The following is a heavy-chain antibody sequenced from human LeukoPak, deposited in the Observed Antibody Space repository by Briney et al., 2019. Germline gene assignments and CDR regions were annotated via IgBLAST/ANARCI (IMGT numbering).Heavy chain of an antibody. CDR3: ARVGSSGWHPGFDY. J-gene: IGHJ4*02. CDR2: INHSGST. CDR1: GGSFSAYY. V-gene: IGHV4-34*01. D-gene: IGHD6-19*01. Sequence: SETLSLTCAVYGGSFSAYYWSWIRQPPGEGLEWIGEINHSGSTNYNPSLKSRVTISVDTSKNQFSLKLSSVTAADTAVYYCARVGSSGWHPGFDYWGQGTLVTVSS.